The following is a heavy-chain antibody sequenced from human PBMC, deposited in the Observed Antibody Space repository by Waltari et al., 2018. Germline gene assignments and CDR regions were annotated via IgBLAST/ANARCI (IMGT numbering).Heavy chain of an antibody. V-gene: IGHV3-53*01. J-gene: IGHJ4*02. CDR1: GFTVRRNY. CDR3: AREAHDYGDYTDY. Sequence: EVQLVEYGGGLIQPGGSLRLSCAASGFTVRRNYMSWARQAPGKGREWVSVIYSGGSTYYADSVKGRFTISRDNSKNTLYLQMNSLRAEDTAVYYCAREAHDYGDYTDYWGQGTLVTVSS. D-gene: IGHD4-17*01. CDR2: IYSGGST.